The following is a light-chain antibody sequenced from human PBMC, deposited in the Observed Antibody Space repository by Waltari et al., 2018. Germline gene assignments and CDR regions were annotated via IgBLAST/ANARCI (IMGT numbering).Light chain of an antibody. J-gene: IGLJ3*02. CDR3: QTGGHGTWV. CDR1: SGHSSNV. Sequence: QLVLTQSPSASASLGASVKLTCTLSSGHSSNVIAWHQQQPEKGPRYLMKVNSDGRHSKGDKIPGRFPGSSSGAEHYLTISSLQSEDEADYYCQTGGHGTWVFGGGTKLTVL. CDR2: VNSDGRH. V-gene: IGLV4-69*01.